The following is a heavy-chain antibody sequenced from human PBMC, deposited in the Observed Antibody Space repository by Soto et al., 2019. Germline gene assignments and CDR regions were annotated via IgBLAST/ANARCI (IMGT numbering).Heavy chain of an antibody. D-gene: IGHD6-19*01. V-gene: IGHV5-51*01. Sequence: GESLKISCPASGYSFSTFRIAWVRQMPGKGLEWMGVIHPGDSDTRYSPSFQGQVTMSVDRSINTAYMQWSSLKASDSASYYCARHRLPVAPHDVWGQGTRDTVSS. CDR2: IHPGDSDT. CDR3: ARHRLPVAPHDV. J-gene: IGHJ4*02. CDR1: GYSFSTFR.